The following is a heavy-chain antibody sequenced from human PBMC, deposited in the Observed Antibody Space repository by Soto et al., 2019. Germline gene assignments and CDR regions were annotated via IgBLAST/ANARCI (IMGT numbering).Heavy chain of an antibody. J-gene: IGHJ3*02. V-gene: IGHV3-30-3*01. Sequence: QVQLVESGGGVVQPGRSLRLSCGGSRFTFNSYAMHWVRQAPGKGLEWVAVISYDGSNKYYADSVKGRFTISRDNSNNTLYLQMNSLRADDTAVYYCARPDSGGDALDIWGQGTMVTVSS. CDR3: ARPDSGGDALDI. D-gene: IGHD3-16*01. CDR2: ISYDGSNK. CDR1: RFTFNSYA.